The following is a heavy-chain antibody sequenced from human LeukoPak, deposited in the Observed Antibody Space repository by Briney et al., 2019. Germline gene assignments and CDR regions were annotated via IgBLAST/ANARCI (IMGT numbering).Heavy chain of an antibody. CDR2: ISSSSSYI. V-gene: IGHV3-21*01. J-gene: IGHJ4*02. D-gene: IGHD2-2*01. CDR3: AREYCSSTSCPIDY. CDR1: GFTFSSYS. Sequence: GGSLRLSCAASGFTFSSYSMNWVRQAPGEGLEWVSSISSSSSYIYYADSVKGRFTISRDNAKNSLYLQMNSLRAEDTAVYYCAREYCSSTSCPIDYWGQGTLVTVSS.